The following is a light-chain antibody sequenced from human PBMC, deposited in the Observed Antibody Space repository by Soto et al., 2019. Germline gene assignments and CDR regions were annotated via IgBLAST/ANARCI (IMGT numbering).Light chain of an antibody. V-gene: IGLV1-40*01. J-gene: IGLJ2*01. Sequence: QALVTQPPSVSGAPGQRVTISCTGSSSNIGAGYDVHWYQQVPGTAPKLLIYGNINRPSRVPDRFSGSKSGTSASLAITGLQADEEADYYCQSYDSSLTVVFGGGTKVTVL. CDR2: GNI. CDR3: QSYDSSLTVV. CDR1: SSNIGAGYD.